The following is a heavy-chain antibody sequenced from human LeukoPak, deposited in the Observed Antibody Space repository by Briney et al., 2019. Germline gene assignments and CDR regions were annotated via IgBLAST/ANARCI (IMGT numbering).Heavy chain of an antibody. J-gene: IGHJ5*02. D-gene: IGHD4-17*01. V-gene: IGHV1-2*02. CDR3: ARDLPFGMVYGDEPLNNWFDP. Sequence: ASVKVSCKASGYTFTGYYMHWVRQAPGEGLEWMGWINPNSGGTNYAQKFQGRVTMTRDTSISTAYMELSRLRSDDTAVYYCARDLPFGMVYGDEPLNNWFDPWGQGTLVTVSS. CDR1: GYTFTGYY. CDR2: INPNSGGT.